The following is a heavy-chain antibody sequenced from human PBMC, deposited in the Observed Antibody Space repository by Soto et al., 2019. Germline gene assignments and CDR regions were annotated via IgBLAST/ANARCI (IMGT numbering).Heavy chain of an antibody. D-gene: IGHD3-10*01. V-gene: IGHV6-1*01. Sequence: SETLSLTCAISVDSVSSNSAAWNWIIQSPSRGLEWLGRTYYRSKWYNDYAVSVKSRITINPDTSKNQFSLQLNSVTPEDTAVYYCARVRSITMVRGMRNYYGMDVWGQGTTVSVSS. J-gene: IGHJ6*01. CDR2: TYYRSKWYN. CDR3: ARVRSITMVRGMRNYYGMDV. CDR1: VDSVSSNSAA.